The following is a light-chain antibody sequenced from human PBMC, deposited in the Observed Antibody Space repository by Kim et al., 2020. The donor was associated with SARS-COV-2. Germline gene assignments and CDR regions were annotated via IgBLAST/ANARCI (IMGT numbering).Light chain of an antibody. V-gene: IGLV3-19*01. CDR2: GKN. Sequence: AWGQTVRITCQGASLRIYYASWYQQKPGQAPVLVIYGKNNRPSGIPDRFSGSSSGNTASLTITGAQAEDEADYYCNSRDSSDNHVVFGGGTQLTVL. CDR3: NSRDSSDNHVV. CDR1: SLRIYY. J-gene: IGLJ2*01.